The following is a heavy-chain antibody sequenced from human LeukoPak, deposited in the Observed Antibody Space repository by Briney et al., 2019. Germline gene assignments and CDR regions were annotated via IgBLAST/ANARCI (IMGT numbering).Heavy chain of an antibody. J-gene: IGHJ4*02. CDR2: IYYSGST. D-gene: IGHD6-13*01. V-gene: IGHV4-59*08. CDR1: GGSISSYY. CDR3: AGHRQGGIYTSSWYGFDY. Sequence: SETLSLTCTVSGGSISSYYWSWIRQPPGKGLEWIGYIYYSGSTNYNPSLKSRVTISVDTSKNQFSLKLSSVTAADTAVYYCAGHRQGGIYTSSWYGFDYWGQGTLVTVSS.